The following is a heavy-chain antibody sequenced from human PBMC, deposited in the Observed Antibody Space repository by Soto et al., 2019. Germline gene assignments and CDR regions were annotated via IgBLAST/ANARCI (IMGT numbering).Heavy chain of an antibody. CDR2: ISSDGSNK. D-gene: IGHD3-9*01. J-gene: IGHJ4*02. V-gene: IGHV3-30*18. Sequence: GGSLRLSCAASGFTFTTYGMHWVRQAPGEGLEWVAVISSDGSNKYYADSVKGRFTISRDNSKNTLYLQMNSLRAEDTAVYYCAKNFLQYFDWLLFDYWGQGTLVTVSS. CDR1: GFTFTTYG. CDR3: AKNFLQYFDWLLFDY.